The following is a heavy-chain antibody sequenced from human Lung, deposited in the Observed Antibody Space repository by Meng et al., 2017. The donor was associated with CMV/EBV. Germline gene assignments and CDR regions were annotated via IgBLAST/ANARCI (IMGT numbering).Heavy chain of an antibody. CDR3: ARVVRHLWANYYFAY. CDR2: ISSSGTTI. J-gene: IGHJ4*02. V-gene: IGHV3-11*04. Sequence: GESLKISCAASGFTFSDYYMSWIRQAPGKGLEWVSYISSSGTTIYYADSVKGRFTISRDNAKNSLYLQMSSLRPEDTAVYFCARVVRHLWANYYFAYWGQGTLVTVSS. CDR1: GFTFSDYY. D-gene: IGHD1-1*01.